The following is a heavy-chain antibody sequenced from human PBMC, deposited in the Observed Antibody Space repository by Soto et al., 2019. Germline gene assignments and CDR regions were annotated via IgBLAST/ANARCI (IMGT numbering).Heavy chain of an antibody. CDR3: ARVRVVPAAPFDY. J-gene: IGHJ4*02. V-gene: IGHV4-59*01. CDR2: IYYSGST. Sequence: SETLSLTCTVSGGSISYYYWSWIRQPPGKGLEWIGYIYYSGSTNYNPSLKSRVTISVDTSKNQFSLKLSSVTTADTAVYYCARVRVVPAAPFDYWGQGTLVTVSS. CDR1: GGSISYYY. D-gene: IGHD2-2*01.